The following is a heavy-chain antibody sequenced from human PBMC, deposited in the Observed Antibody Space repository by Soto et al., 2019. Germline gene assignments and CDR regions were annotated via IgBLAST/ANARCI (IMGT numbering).Heavy chain of an antibody. D-gene: IGHD6-19*01. CDR2: NYNSGST. Sequence: QLQLQESGSGLVKPSQTLSLTCAVSGGSISSGGYSWSWIRQPPGKGLEWIGYNYNSGSTYYNPSLKSRVTISVDRSKNQFSLKLSSVTAADTAVYYCARAGGLGAVAADYWGQGTLVTVSS. CDR1: GGSISSGGYS. CDR3: ARAGGLGAVAADY. J-gene: IGHJ4*02. V-gene: IGHV4-30-2*01.